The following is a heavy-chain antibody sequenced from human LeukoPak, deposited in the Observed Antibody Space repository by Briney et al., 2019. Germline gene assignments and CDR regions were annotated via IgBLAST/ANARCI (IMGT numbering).Heavy chain of an antibody. V-gene: IGHV1-18*01. J-gene: IGHJ4*02. CDR1: GYTFTNYG. CDR3: ARELLWFGELSSD. Sequence: ASVKVSCKASGYTFTNYGLIWVRQAPGQGLEWMGWISTDNGNTNSVQKLQVRVTLTTDTSTTTAYMELRSLRSDDTAVYYCARELLWFGELSSDWGQGTLVTVSS. D-gene: IGHD3-10*01. CDR2: ISTDNGNT.